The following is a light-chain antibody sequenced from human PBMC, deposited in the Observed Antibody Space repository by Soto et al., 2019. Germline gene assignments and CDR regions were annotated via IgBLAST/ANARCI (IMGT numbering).Light chain of an antibody. J-gene: IGLJ2*01. V-gene: IGLV4-69*01. CDR2: LNSAGSH. Sequence: QPVLTQSPSASASLGASVKLTCTLSRGHSSYAIAWHQQHPEKGPRYLMKLNSAGSHSKGDGIPDRFSGSSSGAERYLTISSLQSEDEADYYCQTWGTGIQVFGGGTKVTVL. CDR3: QTWGTGIQV. CDR1: RGHSSYA.